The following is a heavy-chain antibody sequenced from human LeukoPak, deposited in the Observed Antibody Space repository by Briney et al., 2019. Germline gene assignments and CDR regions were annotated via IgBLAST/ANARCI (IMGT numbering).Heavy chain of an antibody. Sequence: PSGTLSLTCAVSGGSISSTNWWSWVRQPPGKGLEWIGEIFHSGGTNYNPSLKSRISLSVDKSQNQFSLKLNSLTAADTAVYYCARIKCGGDCRGYYYYYHMDVWGKGTTVTISS. CDR2: IFHSGGT. D-gene: IGHD2-21*02. CDR1: GGSISSTNW. J-gene: IGHJ6*03. CDR3: ARIKCGGDCRGYYYYYHMDV. V-gene: IGHV4-4*02.